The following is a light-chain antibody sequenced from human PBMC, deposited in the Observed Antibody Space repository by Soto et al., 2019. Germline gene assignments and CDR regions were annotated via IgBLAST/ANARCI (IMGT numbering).Light chain of an antibody. V-gene: IGKV3-15*01. J-gene: IGKJ1*01. Sequence: EIVMTQSPATLSVSPGERATLSCRASQSANSNLAWYQQKPGQAPRLLIYGASTRATGIPARFSGSGSGTKFTLTISSLQSEDFAVYYCQQYNKRPWTFGQGTKV. CDR3: QQYNKRPWT. CDR1: QSANSN. CDR2: GAS.